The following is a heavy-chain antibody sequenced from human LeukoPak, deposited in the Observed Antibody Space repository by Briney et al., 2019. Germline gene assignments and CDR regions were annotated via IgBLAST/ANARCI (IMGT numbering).Heavy chain of an antibody. CDR2: ITGSGGGT. J-gene: IGHJ4*02. Sequence: GGSLRLSCAASGFTFSIYAMTWVRQTPGKGLEWVSTITGSGGGTYYADSVKGRFTISRDNSKNTLYLQMNSLRAEDTAVYYCARDRTEMAFDYWGQGTLVTVSS. V-gene: IGHV3-23*01. D-gene: IGHD5-24*01. CDR1: GFTFSIYA. CDR3: ARDRTEMAFDY.